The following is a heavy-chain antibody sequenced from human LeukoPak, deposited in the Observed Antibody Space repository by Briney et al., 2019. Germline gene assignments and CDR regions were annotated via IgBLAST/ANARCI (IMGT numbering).Heavy chain of an antibody. V-gene: IGHV3-48*01. D-gene: IGHD1-26*01. CDR2: ISSSSSTI. CDR1: GFTFSSYS. J-gene: IGHJ4*02. CDR3: ARHGSGSYGYFDY. Sequence: GGSLRLSCAASGFTFSSYSMNWVRQAPGKGLEWVSYISSSSSTIYYADSVKGRFTISRDNAKNSLYLQMNSLRAEDTAVYYCARHGSGSYGYFDYWGQGTLVTVSS.